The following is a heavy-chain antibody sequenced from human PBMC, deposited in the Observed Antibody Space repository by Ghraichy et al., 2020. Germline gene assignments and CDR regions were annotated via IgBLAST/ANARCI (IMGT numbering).Heavy chain of an antibody. Sequence: GGSLRLSCAASEFTFSNYWVHWVRQAPGKGLVWVSCINSDGSDRRYADSVKGRFTISTDNAKTTVYLQVNSLRVDDTAVYYCARDSNGPRAYDLWGRGTLVTVTS. CDR1: EFTFSNYW. CDR2: INSDGSDR. CDR3: ARDSNGPRAYDL. J-gene: IGHJ2*01. V-gene: IGHV3-74*01. D-gene: IGHD2-8*01.